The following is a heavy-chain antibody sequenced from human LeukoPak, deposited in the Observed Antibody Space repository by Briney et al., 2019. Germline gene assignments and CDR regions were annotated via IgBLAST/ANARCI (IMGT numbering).Heavy chain of an antibody. J-gene: IGHJ4*02. V-gene: IGHV4-61*01. CDR1: GGSFSSGSYY. CDR3: ARGGYYYGSGGYYHY. Sequence: SETLSLTCTVSGGSFSSGSYYWSWIRQPPGTGLEWIGYIYYSGSTNYNPSLKSRVTISVDTSKNQFSLKLSSVTAADTAVYYCARGGYYYGSGGYYHYWGQGTLVTVSS. D-gene: IGHD3-10*01. CDR2: IYYSGST.